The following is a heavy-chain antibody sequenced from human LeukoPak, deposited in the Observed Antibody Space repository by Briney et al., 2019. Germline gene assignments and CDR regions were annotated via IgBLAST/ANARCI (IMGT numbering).Heavy chain of an antibody. CDR2: ISSSTNTI. D-gene: IGHD3-10*01. CDR1: GFTFSSYS. Sequence: PGGSLRLSCAASGFTFSSYSMNWVSQAPGKGPEWVSYISSSTNTIYYADSLKGRFTISRDNAKNSLYLQMNSLRAEDTAIYFLARVRGTMVRGLIDYWGQGTLVTVSS. J-gene: IGHJ4*02. CDR3: ARVRGTMVRGLIDY. V-gene: IGHV3-48*01.